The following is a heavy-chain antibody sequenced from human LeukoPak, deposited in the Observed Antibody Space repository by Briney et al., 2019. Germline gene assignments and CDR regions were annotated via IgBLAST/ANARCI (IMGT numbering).Heavy chain of an antibody. CDR2: IYYSGST. J-gene: IGHJ6*02. CDR1: GGSISSGDYY. V-gene: IGHV4-30-4*01. Sequence: PSQTLSLTCTVSGGSISSGDYYWSWIRQPPGKGLEWIGCIYYSGSTYYNPSLKSRVTISVDTSKNQFSLKLSSVTAADTAVYYCARYCGGDCPDYYYYGMDVWGQGTTVTVSS. CDR3: ARYCGGDCPDYYYYGMDV. D-gene: IGHD2-21*02.